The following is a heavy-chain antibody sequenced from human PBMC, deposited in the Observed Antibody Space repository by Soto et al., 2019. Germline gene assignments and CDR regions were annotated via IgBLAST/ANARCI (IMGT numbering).Heavy chain of an antibody. D-gene: IGHD6-6*01. V-gene: IGHV3-15*01. J-gene: IGHJ6*02. CDR2: IKSKTDGGTT. CDR3: TTDLGSSTDYYYYGMDV. CDR1: GFTFSNAW. Sequence: PGGSLRLSCAASGFTFSNAWMSWVRQAPGKWLEWVGRIKSKTDGGTTDYAAPVKGRFTISRDDSKNTLYLQMNSLKTEDTAVYYCTTDLGSSTDYYYYGMDVWGQGTTVTVSS.